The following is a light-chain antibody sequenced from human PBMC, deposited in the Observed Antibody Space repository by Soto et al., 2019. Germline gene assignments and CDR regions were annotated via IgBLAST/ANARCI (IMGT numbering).Light chain of an antibody. J-gene: IGLJ1*01. V-gene: IGLV2-23*02. CDR3: CSYAGSGLYV. Sequence: QSVLTQPASVSGAPGQSITISCTGTSSDIGSYDLVSWYQQYPGKALKLIIYEVTKRPSGVSNRFSGSKSANTASLTISGLQAEDEADYYCCSYAGSGLYVFGSGTKVTVL. CDR1: SSDIGSYDL. CDR2: EVT.